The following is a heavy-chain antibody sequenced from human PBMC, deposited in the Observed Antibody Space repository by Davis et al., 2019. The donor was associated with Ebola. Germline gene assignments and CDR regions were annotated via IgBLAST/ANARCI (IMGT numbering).Heavy chain of an antibody. V-gene: IGHV3-11*01. J-gene: IGHJ4*02. CDR1: GFTFSDYY. CDR2: ISSSGSTI. Sequence: GESLKISCAASGFTFSDYYMSWIRQAPGKGLEWVSYISSSGSTIYYADSVKGRFTVSRDNSKNTLYLQMTSLRAEDTAVYYCAKDPHYDILTGAFDYWGQGTLVTVSS. D-gene: IGHD3-9*01. CDR3: AKDPHYDILTGAFDY.